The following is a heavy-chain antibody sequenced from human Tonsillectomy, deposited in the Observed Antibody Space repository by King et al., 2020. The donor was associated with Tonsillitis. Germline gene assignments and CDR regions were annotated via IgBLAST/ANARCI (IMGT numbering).Heavy chain of an antibody. D-gene: IGHD3-10*01. CDR3: AGRRGVREYWYFDL. CDR1: GGSFSGYY. CDR2: INHSGST. V-gene: IGHV4-34*01. J-gene: IGHJ2*01. Sequence: VQLQQWGAGLLKPSETLSLTCAVYGGSFSGYYWSWIRQPPGKGLEWIGEINHSGSTNYNPSLKSRATISLDTSKNQFSLKLSSVTAADTAVYYCAGRRGVREYWYFDLWGRGSLVTVSS.